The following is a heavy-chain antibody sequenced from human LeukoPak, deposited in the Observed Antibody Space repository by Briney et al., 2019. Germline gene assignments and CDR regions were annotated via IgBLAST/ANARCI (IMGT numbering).Heavy chain of an antibody. CDR2: IIPIFGTA. Sequence: ASVKVSCKASGGTFSSYAISWVRQAPGQGLEWMGGIIPIFGTANYAQKSQGRVTITADESTSTAYMELSSLRSEDTAVYYCARTGRSSGWYWFDPWGQGTLVTVSS. CDR3: ARTGRSSGWYWFDP. V-gene: IGHV1-69*13. J-gene: IGHJ5*02. D-gene: IGHD6-19*01. CDR1: GGTFSSYA.